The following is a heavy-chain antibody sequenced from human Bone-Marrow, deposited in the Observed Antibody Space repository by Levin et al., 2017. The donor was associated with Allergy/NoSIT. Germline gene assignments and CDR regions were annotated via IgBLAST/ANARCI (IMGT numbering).Heavy chain of an antibody. J-gene: IGHJ3*01. D-gene: IGHD3-9*01. CDR2: ITHDGSNE. V-gene: IGHV3-30*03. Sequence: GGSLRLSCAASGFTFSNYGMHWVRQAPGKGLEWVTVITHDGSNEDYADSVKGRFTISRDNSKNTLYLHMNSLRAEDTAVYYCAIGHFDPWYYDILGSGAFDFWGQGTMVTVSS. CDR3: AIGHFDPWYYDILGSGAFDF. CDR1: GFTFSNYG.